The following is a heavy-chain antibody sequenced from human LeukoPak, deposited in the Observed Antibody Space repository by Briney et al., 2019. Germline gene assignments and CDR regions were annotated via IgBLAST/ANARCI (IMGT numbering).Heavy chain of an antibody. CDR3: ARGHMLTGYYNFAWFDP. D-gene: IGHD3-9*01. V-gene: IGHV3-13*01. CDR2: VGTAGDT. CDR1: GFTFSSYD. J-gene: IGHJ5*02. Sequence: GGSLRLSCAASGFTFSSYDMHWVRQPTGKGLEWVSAVGTAGDTYYSHSVKGRFTISRENAKNSLYLHMNSLSAGDTAVYFCARGHMLTGYYNFAWFDPWGQGTLVTVSS.